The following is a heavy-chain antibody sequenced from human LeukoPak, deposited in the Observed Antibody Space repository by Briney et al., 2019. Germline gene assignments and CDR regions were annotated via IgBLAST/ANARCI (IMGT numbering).Heavy chain of an antibody. J-gene: IGHJ4*02. D-gene: IGHD6-13*01. Sequence: GGSLRLSCAASGFTFSGYAMSWVRQAPGEGLEWVSGISGSGITTDYADSVKGRFTISRDNSKSTLYLQMNSLRAEDTALYYCAKDLLRAAAGTHWGQGTLVTVSS. CDR2: ISGSGITT. V-gene: IGHV3-23*01. CDR1: GFTFSGYA. CDR3: AKDLLRAAAGTH.